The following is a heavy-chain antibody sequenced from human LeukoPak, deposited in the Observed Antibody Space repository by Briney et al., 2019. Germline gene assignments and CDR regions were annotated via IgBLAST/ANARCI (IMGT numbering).Heavy chain of an antibody. CDR1: GFTFSSYA. D-gene: IGHD3-10*01. CDR2: ISGSGGST. CDR3: AREEYYYGSGSYYKGHDY. J-gene: IGHJ4*02. Sequence: PGGSLRLSCAASGFTFSSYAMSWVRQAPGKGLEWVSAISGSGGSTYYADSVKGRFTISRDNAKNSLYLQMNSLRAEDTAVYYCAREEYYYGSGSYYKGHDYWGQGTLVTVSS. V-gene: IGHV3-23*01.